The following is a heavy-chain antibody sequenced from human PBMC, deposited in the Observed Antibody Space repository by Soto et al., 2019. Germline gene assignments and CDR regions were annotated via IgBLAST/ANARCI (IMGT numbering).Heavy chain of an antibody. CDR3: ARDAGDSSSWYYFDY. D-gene: IGHD6-13*01. CDR2: IYDSGST. V-gene: IGHV4-30-4*01. CDR1: GGSISSGDYY. J-gene: IGHJ4*02. Sequence: QVQLQESGPGLVKPSQTLSLTCTVSGGSISSGDYYWSWIRQPPGKGLEWIGYIYDSGSTYYNPSLKSRVTISVDTSKNQFSLKLSSVTAADTAVYYCARDAGDSSSWYYFDYWGQGTLVTVSS.